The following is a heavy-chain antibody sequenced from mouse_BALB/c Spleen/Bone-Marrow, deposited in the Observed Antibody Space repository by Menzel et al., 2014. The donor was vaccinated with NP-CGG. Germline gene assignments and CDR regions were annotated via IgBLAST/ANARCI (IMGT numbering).Heavy chain of an antibody. CDR2: INSNGGST. CDR3: ARVWYFGY. J-gene: IGHJ2*03. Sequence: EVKVEESGGGLVQPGGSLKLSCAASGFTFSSYGMSWVRQTPDKRLELVATINSNGGSTYYPDSVKGRFTISRDNAKNTLYLQMSSLKSEDTAMYYCARVWYFGYWGQGTSLTVSS. V-gene: IGHV5-6-3*01. CDR1: GFTFSSYG.